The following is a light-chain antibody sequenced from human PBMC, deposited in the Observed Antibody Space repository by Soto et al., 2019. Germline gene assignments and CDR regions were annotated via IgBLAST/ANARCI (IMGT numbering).Light chain of an antibody. CDR1: QSVSSK. CDR3: QQYGRSLWA. Sequence: EVVMTQSPATLSVSPGERATLSCRASQSVSSKLAWYQQKPGQAPRLLIYGASTRATGIPDRFSGSGSGTDFTLTISRLEPEDFAVYFCQQYGRSLWAFGQGTKVDIK. J-gene: IGKJ1*01. V-gene: IGKV3D-15*01. CDR2: GAS.